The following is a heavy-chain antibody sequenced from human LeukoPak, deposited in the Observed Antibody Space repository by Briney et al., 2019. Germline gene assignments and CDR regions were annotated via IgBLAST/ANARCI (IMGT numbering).Heavy chain of an antibody. CDR2: SNPNSGGT. V-gene: IGHV1-2*02. CDR3: ARRVVGYCSSTSCHDAFDI. J-gene: IGHJ3*02. D-gene: IGHD2-2*01. Sequence: ASVKVSCKASGYTFTGSYMHWVRQAPGQGLEWMGWSNPNSGGTNYAQKFQGRVTMTRDTSISTAYMELSRLRSDDTAVYYCARRVVGYCSSTSCHDAFDIWGQGTMVTVSS. CDR1: GYTFTGSY.